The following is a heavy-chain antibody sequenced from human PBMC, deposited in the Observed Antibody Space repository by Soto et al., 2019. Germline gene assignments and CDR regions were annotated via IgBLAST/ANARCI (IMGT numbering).Heavy chain of an antibody. D-gene: IGHD1-26*01. CDR1: GGTFSNYA. Sequence: SVKVSCKASGGTFSNYAISWVRQAPGQGLEWMGGIIPIFGTANYAQKFQGRVTVIADKSTSTAYMELSSLRSEDTAVYYCVRNLVGPFYSTFDYWGQGTLVTVSS. V-gene: IGHV1-69*06. CDR3: VRNLVGPFYSTFDY. J-gene: IGHJ4*02. CDR2: IIPIFGTA.